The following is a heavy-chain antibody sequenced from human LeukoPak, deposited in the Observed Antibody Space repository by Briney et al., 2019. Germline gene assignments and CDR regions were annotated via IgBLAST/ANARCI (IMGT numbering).Heavy chain of an antibody. CDR3: ATANRGAAYSNYYEYYYGMDV. CDR1: GFTFSSYS. J-gene: IGHJ6*02. Sequence: PGGSLRLSCAASGFTFSSYSMNWVRQAPGKGLEWVSYISSSSSTIYYADSVKGRFTISRDNAKNSLYLQMNSLRAEDTAVYYCATANRGAAYSNYYEYYYGMDVWGQGTTVTVSS. CDR2: ISSSSSTI. D-gene: IGHD4-11*01. V-gene: IGHV3-48*01.